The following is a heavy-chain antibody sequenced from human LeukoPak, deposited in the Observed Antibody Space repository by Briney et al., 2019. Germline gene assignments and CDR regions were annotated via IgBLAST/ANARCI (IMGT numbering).Heavy chain of an antibody. CDR3: ARDYGGNSGLDY. V-gene: IGHV3-30*04. Sequence: GGSLRLSCAASGFTFSSYAMHWVRQAPGKGLEWVAVISYDGSNKYYADSVKGRFTISRDNSKNTLYLQMNSLRAEDTAVYYCARDYGGNSGLDYWGQGTLVTVSA. J-gene: IGHJ4*02. D-gene: IGHD4-23*01. CDR1: GFTFSSYA. CDR2: ISYDGSNK.